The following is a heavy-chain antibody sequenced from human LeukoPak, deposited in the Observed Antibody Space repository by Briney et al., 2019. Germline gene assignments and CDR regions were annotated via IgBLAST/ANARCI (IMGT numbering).Heavy chain of an antibody. J-gene: IGHJ4*02. Sequence: AAVKVSCKASGYPFCIFGLTWVRQAPGQGLEWMGWISAYNVNTHYAQKFRGRLTMTTDTSTTTAYLELRSLKSDDTAVYYCARDRLGGDLTGESLYWGQGTLVTVSS. CDR2: ISAYNVNT. D-gene: IGHD4-17*01. V-gene: IGHV1-18*01. CDR1: GYPFCIFG. CDR3: ARDRLGGDLTGESLY.